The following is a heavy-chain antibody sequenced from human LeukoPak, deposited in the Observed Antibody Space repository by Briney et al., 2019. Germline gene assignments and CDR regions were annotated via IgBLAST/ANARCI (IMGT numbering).Heavy chain of an antibody. J-gene: IGHJ4*02. CDR3: ARGQDTTMVTD. V-gene: IGHV3-48*03. D-gene: IGHD5-18*01. Sequence: GGSLRLSXAASGFTFSSYEMNWVRQAPGKGLEWVSYISSSGRTIYYADSVKGRFTISRDNAKNSLYLQMNSLRGEDTAVYYCARGQDTTMVTDWGQGTLVTVSS. CDR1: GFTFSSYE. CDR2: ISSSGRTI.